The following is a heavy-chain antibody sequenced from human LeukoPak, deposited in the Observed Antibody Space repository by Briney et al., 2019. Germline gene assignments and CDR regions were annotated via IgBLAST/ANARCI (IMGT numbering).Heavy chain of an antibody. V-gene: IGHV4-34*01. D-gene: IGHD6-13*01. Sequence: SETLSLTCAVYGGSFSGYYWSWIRQPPGKGLEWIGEINHSGSTNYNPSLKSRVTISVDTSKNQFSLKLNSVTAADTAVYYCARALVASAGTRAFGIWGQGTMVTVSS. CDR2: INHSGST. CDR1: GGSFSGYY. CDR3: ARALVASAGTRAFGI. J-gene: IGHJ3*02.